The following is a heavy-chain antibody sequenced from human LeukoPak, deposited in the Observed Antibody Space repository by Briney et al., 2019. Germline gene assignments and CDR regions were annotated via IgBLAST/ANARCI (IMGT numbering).Heavy chain of an antibody. CDR2: INPNSGGT. Sequence: GASVKVSCKASEYTFTSYYMHWVRQAHGQGLEWMGWINPNSGGTSYAQKFQGRVTMTRDTSISTAYMELSRLRSDDTAVYYCARDGFSSSSQTHYYMDVWGKGTTVTVSS. CDR1: EYTFTSYY. D-gene: IGHD6-6*01. J-gene: IGHJ6*03. CDR3: ARDGFSSSSQTHYYMDV. V-gene: IGHV1-2*02.